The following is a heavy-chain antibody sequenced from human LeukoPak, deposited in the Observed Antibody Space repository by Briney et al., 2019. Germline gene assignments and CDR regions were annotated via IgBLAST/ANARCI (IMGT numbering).Heavy chain of an antibody. CDR3: PREPYDYLWGSVRTRFDY. CDR2: IKPTIGGT. Sequence: DSVRVCCKASGYTFTRYDMPWVREAAGHGLGWMGWIKPTIGGTNYAQMFQGRVTMTRDACISTAYLELSRLRSDDTAVYYCPREPYDYLWGSVRTRFDYWGQGTLLSVPS. CDR1: GYTFTRYD. D-gene: IGHD3-16*01. V-gene: IGHV1-2*02. J-gene: IGHJ4*02.